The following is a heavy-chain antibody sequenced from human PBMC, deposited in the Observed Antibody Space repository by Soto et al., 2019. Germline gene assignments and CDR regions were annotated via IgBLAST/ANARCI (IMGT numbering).Heavy chain of an antibody. CDR3: ARVPDY. CDR2: IYYTGNT. CDR1: SGSISSPDYY. D-gene: IGHD2-2*01. J-gene: IGHJ4*02. Sequence: PSETLSLTCTVSSGSISSPDYYWSWIRQPPGKGLEWIGYIYYTGNTYYNPSLKSRVTISVDTSKNQFSLKLSSVTAADTAVYYCARVPDYWGQGILVTVSS. V-gene: IGHV4-30-4*01.